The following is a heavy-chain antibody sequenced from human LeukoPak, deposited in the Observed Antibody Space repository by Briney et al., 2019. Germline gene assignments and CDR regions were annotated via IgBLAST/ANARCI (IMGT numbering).Heavy chain of an antibody. Sequence: PGGSLRLSCAASGFTFSRYWMHWVRHAPGKGLVWVSRINGDGSSTTYADSVKGRFTISRDNAKNALYLQMNSLRAEDTAVYYCARDTDNSSSERPYWGQGTLVTVSS. CDR2: INGDGSST. D-gene: IGHD6-6*01. CDR3: ARDTDNSSSERPY. V-gene: IGHV3-74*01. J-gene: IGHJ4*02. CDR1: GFTFSRYW.